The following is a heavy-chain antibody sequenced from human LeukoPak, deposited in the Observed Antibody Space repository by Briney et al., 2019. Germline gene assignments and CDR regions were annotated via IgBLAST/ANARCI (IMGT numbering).Heavy chain of an antibody. D-gene: IGHD1-7*01. V-gene: IGHV1-69*05. CDR2: IIPIFGTA. CDR3: ARHNWNYGWFDP. Sequence: ASVKVSCKASGGTFSSYAISWVRQAPGQGLEWMGGIIPIFGTANYAQKFQGRVTITTDESTSTAYMELSSLRSEDTAVYYCARHNWNYGWFDPWGQGTLVTVSS. CDR1: GGTFSSYA. J-gene: IGHJ5*02.